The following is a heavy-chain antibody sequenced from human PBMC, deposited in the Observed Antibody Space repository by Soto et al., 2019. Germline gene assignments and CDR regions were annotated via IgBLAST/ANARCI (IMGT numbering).Heavy chain of an antibody. D-gene: IGHD2-2*01. CDR1: GLTFPSYA. CDR3: AKGSSSTQYLNYYFYHMDV. Sequence: LLESGGGLVQPGGSLRLSCVASGLTFPSYAMNWVRQAPGKGLEWVSAIGGSGANTYYADSVKGRFTISRDNSKNTVYLQRNSLRAEDTAVYYCAKGSSSTQYLNYYFYHMDVWGKGTTVSVSS. J-gene: IGHJ6*03. CDR2: IGGSGANT. V-gene: IGHV3-23*01.